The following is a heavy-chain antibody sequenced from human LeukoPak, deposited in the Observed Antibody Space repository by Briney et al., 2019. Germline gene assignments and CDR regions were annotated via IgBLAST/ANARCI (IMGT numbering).Heavy chain of an antibody. CDR2: ISGSGGST. V-gene: IGHV3-23*01. J-gene: IGHJ4*02. D-gene: IGHD5-24*01. CDR3: ANVGMATMLYYFDY. CDR1: GFTFSSYA. Sequence: GGSLRLSCAASGFTFSSYAMSWVRQAPGKGLGWVSDISGSGGSTYYADSVKGRFTISRDNSKNTLYLQMNSLRAEDTAVYYCANVGMATMLYYFDYWGQGTLVTVSS.